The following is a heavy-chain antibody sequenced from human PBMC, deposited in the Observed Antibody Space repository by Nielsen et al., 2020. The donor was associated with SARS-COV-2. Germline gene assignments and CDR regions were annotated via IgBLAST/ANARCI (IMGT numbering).Heavy chain of an antibody. CDR2: ISYDGSNK. D-gene: IGHD3-10*01. J-gene: IGHJ6*02. V-gene: IGHV3-30*18. Sequence: GESLKISCAASGFTFSSYGMHWVRQAPGKGLEWVAVISYDGSNKYYADSVKGRFTISRGNSKNTLYLQMNSLRAEDTAVYYCAKDARSSGRALYHYYGMDVWGQGTTVTVSS. CDR1: GFTFSSYG. CDR3: AKDARSSGRALYHYYGMDV.